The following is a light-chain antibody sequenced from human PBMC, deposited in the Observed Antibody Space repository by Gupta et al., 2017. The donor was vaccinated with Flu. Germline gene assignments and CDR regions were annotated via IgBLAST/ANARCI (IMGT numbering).Light chain of an antibody. CDR2: DAI. V-gene: IGKV3-20*01. CDR3: QQGGRFPLT. J-gene: IGKJ4*01. Sequence: EIVLTQSPGTLSLSPGERATLSCRASQSGVSSYLAWYQHKPGQAPRLLIYDAITRAPGIPDRFSGSGSGTDFTLTISRREPEDFAVYYCQQGGRFPLTFGGGTKVESK. CDR1: QSGVSSY.